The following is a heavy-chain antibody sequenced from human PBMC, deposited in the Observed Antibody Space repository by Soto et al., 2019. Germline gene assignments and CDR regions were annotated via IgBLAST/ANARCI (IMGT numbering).Heavy chain of an antibody. CDR3: AKTPIAYILTGYQGYFDL. V-gene: IGHV3-23*01. CDR2: IGGSGGST. Sequence: EVQLLESGGGLVQPGGSLRLSCAASGFTFSSYAMSWVRQSPGKGLEWVSAIGGSGGSTYYADSVKGRFTISRDNSKNTLYLQRNSLRAEDTAVYYCAKTPIAYILTGYQGYFDLWGRGTLVTVSS. CDR1: GFTFSSYA. D-gene: IGHD3-9*01. J-gene: IGHJ2*01.